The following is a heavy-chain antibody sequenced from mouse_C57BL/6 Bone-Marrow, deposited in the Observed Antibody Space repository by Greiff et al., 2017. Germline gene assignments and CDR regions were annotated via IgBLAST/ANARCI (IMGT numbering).Heavy chain of an antibody. D-gene: IGHD1-1*01. CDR2: IDPENGGT. V-gene: IGHV14-4*01. CDR1: GYNFKDYY. J-gene: IGHJ2*01. Sequence: EVQLQQSGAELVRPGASVKMSCTASGYNFKDYYMHWVKQRPEKGLEWIGWIDPENGGTGYDSKFQGKATLTADTSSNTAYLQLRSLTSEDTAVYYGTTSVVDRGNYWGQGTTLTVSA. CDR3: TTSVVDRGNY.